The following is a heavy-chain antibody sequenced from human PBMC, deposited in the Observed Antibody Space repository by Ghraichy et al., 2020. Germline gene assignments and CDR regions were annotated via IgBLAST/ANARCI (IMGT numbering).Heavy chain of an antibody. Sequence: ASVKVSCKASGYTFTRYYMHWVRQALGQRLEWMGIINPSGGSTTYAQKFQGRVTMARDTSTSTVYMELSSPRFEDTAVYYCARGAGRGYSSSRLDYWGQGTLVTVSS. J-gene: IGHJ4*02. CDR3: ARGAGRGYSSSRLDY. CDR1: GYTFTRYY. D-gene: IGHD6-13*01. V-gene: IGHV1-46*01. CDR2: INPSGGST.